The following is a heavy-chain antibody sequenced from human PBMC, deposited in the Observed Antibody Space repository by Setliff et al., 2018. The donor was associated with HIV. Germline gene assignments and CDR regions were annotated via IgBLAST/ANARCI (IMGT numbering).Heavy chain of an antibody. Sequence: ASVKVSCKVSGYSLTELSMHWVRQAPGKGLEWMGGFDPDDGETVYAQQFQGRVTMTEDTSTDTAYMELTSLRSEDTAMYYCARMNAYYNVWRSTYYFDYWGQGTLVTVSS. CDR1: GYSLTELS. V-gene: IGHV1-24*01. CDR2: FDPDDGET. CDR3: ARMNAYYNVWRSTYYFDY. D-gene: IGHD3-3*01. J-gene: IGHJ4*02.